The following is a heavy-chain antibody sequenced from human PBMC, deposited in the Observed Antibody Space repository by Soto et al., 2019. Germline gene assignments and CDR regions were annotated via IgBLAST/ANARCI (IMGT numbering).Heavy chain of an antibody. J-gene: IGHJ4*02. Sequence: HPGGALRLSCAASGFTFSTYSMHWVRQAPGRGLEWVAVISYDGSNKYYVDSVKGRFTISRDNSKNKLYLQMDSLRAEDTAVYHCVILALGKFDFWGQGILVPVSS. D-gene: IGHD1-26*01. CDR1: GFTFSTYS. CDR2: ISYDGSNK. V-gene: IGHV3-30-3*01. CDR3: VILALGKFDF.